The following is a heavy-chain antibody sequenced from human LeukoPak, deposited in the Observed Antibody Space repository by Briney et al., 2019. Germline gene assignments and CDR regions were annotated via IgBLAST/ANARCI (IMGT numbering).Heavy chain of an antibody. CDR3: ARALHFNP. Sequence: PGGSLRLSCAASGFTFSSYGMHWVRQAPGKGLEWVAVISYDGSNKYYADSVKGRFTISRDNSKNSLYLQMNSLRAEDTAVYYCARALHFNPWGQGTLVTVSS. CDR1: GFTFSSYG. V-gene: IGHV3-30*03. J-gene: IGHJ5*02. CDR2: ISYDGSNK. D-gene: IGHD3-3*02.